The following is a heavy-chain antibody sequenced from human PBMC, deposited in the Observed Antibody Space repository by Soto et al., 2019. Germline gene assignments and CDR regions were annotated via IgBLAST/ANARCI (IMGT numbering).Heavy chain of an antibody. CDR2: IYWDEDK. CDR3: AHRASPTGLEGQVYPFYSYYGLDV. V-gene: IGHV2-5*02. J-gene: IGHJ6*02. CDR1: GFSLSTGGVG. D-gene: IGHD1-1*01. Sequence: QITLKESGPTLVKPTQTLTLTCTFSGFSLSTGGVGVGWIRQPPGKALEWLALIYWDEDKRYSPSLKSRLTTTRDTTKDLVVLIMTNSGPVDTATYYCAHRASPTGLEGQVYPFYSYYGLDVWGQGTTVTVSS.